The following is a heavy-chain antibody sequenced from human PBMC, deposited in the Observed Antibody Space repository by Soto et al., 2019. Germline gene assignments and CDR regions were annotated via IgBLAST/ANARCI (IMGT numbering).Heavy chain of an antibody. D-gene: IGHD4-17*01. J-gene: IGHJ3*02. CDR3: ARDSGDYGDYAAFDI. Sequence: QVQLQESGPGLVKPSQTLSLTCTVSGGSISRGGYYWSWIRQHPGKGLEWIGYIYYSGSTYYNPSLKSRVTISVDTSKNQFSLKLSSVTAADTAVYYCARDSGDYGDYAAFDIWGQGTMVTVSS. CDR1: GGSISRGGYY. CDR2: IYYSGST. V-gene: IGHV4-31*03.